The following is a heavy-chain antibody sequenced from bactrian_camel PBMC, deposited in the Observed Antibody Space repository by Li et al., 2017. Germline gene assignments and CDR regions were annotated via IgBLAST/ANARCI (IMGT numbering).Heavy chain of an antibody. V-gene: IGHV3S40*01. J-gene: IGHJ4*01. CDR1: GFTSSTYV. Sequence: VQLVESGGGLVQPGGSLRLSCAASGFTSSTYVMYWVRQAPGKGLEWVSALTMDGGTTYYADSVKGRFAISRDNVKNTVYLQIDNLEPGDSALYYCTTPPGGNWYYQSFAYWGQGTQVTVS. CDR3: TTPPGGNWYYQSFAY. D-gene: IGHD2*01. CDR2: LTMDGGTT.